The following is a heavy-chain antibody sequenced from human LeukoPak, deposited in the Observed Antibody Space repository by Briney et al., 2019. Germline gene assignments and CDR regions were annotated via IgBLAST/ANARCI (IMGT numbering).Heavy chain of an antibody. Sequence: GGSLRLSCAASGFTFSSYEMNWVRQAPGQGLEWVSYISSSGSTIYYADSVKGRFTISRDNAKNSLYLQMNSLRAEDTAVYYCARGLEIIHYYDSSGYYPTDYWGQGTLVTVSS. CDR1: GFTFSSYE. J-gene: IGHJ4*02. D-gene: IGHD3-22*01. V-gene: IGHV3-48*03. CDR3: ARGLEIIHYYDSSGYYPTDY. CDR2: ISSSGSTI.